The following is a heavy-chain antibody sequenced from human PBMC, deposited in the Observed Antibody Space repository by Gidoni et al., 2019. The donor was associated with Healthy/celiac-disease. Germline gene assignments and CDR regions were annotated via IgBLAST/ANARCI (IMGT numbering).Heavy chain of an antibody. V-gene: IGHV3-30*04. CDR3: ARENWELLYYFDY. D-gene: IGHD1-26*01. CDR1: GFTFSSYA. CDR2: ISYDGSNK. J-gene: IGHJ4*02. Sequence: QVQLVESGGGVVQPGRSLSLSCAASGFTFSSYAMHWVRQAPGKGLEWVAVISYDGSNKYYADSVKGRFTISRDNSKNTLYLQMNSLRAEDTAVYYCARENWELLYYFDYWGQGTLVTVSS.